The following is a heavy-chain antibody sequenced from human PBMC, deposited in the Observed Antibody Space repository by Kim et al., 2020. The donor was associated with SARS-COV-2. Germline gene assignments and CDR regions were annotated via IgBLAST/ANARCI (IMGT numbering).Heavy chain of an antibody. CDR3: ARGGMATIGRDNWFDP. V-gene: IGHV4-30-4*01. D-gene: IGHD5-12*01. CDR2: IYYSGST. CDR1: GGSISSGDYY. J-gene: IGHJ5*02. Sequence: SETLSLTCTVSGGSISSGDYYWSWIRQPPGKGLEWIGYIYYSGSTYYNPSLKSRVTISVDTSKNQFSLKLSSVTAADTAVYYCARGGMATIGRDNWFDPWGQGTLVTVSS.